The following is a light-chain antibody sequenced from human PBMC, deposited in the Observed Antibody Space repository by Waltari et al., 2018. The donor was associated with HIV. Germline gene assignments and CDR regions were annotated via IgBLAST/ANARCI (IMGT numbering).Light chain of an antibody. V-gene: IGLV2-11*01. CDR2: DVT. Sequence: QSALTQPRSVSGSPGQSVTISCTGTSSDVGGYNYVSWYQQHPGKAPKLRIYDVTKRPSGVPDRVPGSKSGNTASLTISGLQAEDEADYYCCSYAGIYTFLFGGGTKLTVL. J-gene: IGLJ2*01. CDR1: SSDVGGYNY. CDR3: CSYAGIYTFL.